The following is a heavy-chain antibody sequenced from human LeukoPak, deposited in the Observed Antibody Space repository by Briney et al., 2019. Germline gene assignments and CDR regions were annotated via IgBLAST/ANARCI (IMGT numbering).Heavy chain of an antibody. J-gene: IGHJ4*02. CDR2: ISSSGSPI. CDR3: ARTMAF. Sequence: PGGSLRLSCTASGFTFSSYEMNWVRQAPGKGLEWVSDISSSGSPIYYADSVKGRFTVSRDNAKNSLYLQMSGLRAEDTAVYYCARTMAFWGQGTLVAVSS. V-gene: IGHV3-48*03. CDR1: GFTFSSYE. D-gene: IGHD5-24*01.